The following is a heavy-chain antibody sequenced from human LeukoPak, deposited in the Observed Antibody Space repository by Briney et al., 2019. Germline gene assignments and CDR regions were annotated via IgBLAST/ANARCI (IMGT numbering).Heavy chain of an antibody. V-gene: IGHV1-18*01. CDR3: ARGVGSAYYYVSDY. J-gene: IGHJ4*02. D-gene: IGHD3-22*01. Sequence: GASVKVSCKASGYTCSSYSINWVRQAPGQGLEWMGWISAYNGNTNYAQKLQGRVTMTTDTSTSTAYMELRSLRSDDTAVYYCARGVGSAYYYVSDYWGQGTLVTVSS. CDR1: GYTCSSYS. CDR2: ISAYNGNT.